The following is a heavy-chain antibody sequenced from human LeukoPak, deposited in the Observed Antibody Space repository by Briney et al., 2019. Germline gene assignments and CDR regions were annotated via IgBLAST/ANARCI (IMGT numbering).Heavy chain of an antibody. CDR1: GFTFSSYS. Sequence: GSLRLSCAASGFTFSSYSMNWVRQAPGKGLEWISYITSRSSPIYYADSVKGRFTISRDSAKNSLYLQMNSLRDEDTAVYYCVRDPHALDYWGRGTLVTVSS. CDR2: ITSRSSPI. J-gene: IGHJ4*02. CDR3: VRDPHALDY. V-gene: IGHV3-48*02.